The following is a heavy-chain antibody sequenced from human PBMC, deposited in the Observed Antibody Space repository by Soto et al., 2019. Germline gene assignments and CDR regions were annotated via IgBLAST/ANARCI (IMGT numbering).Heavy chain of an antibody. CDR3: ARSEDDWYHYYGMDV. CDR2: IIPILGTA. Sequence: QVQLVQSGAEVKKPGSSVKVSCKASGGTFSSYTISWVRQAPGQGLEWMGRIIPILGTANYAQKFQGRVTITADKSTTTVYMELSSLRFEDTAVYYCARSEDDWYHYYGMDVWGQGTTVTVSS. J-gene: IGHJ6*02. CDR1: GGTFSSYT. D-gene: IGHD3-3*01. V-gene: IGHV1-69*08.